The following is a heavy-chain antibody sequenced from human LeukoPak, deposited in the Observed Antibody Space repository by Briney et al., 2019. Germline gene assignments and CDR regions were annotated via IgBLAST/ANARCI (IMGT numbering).Heavy chain of an antibody. D-gene: IGHD5-12*01. CDR3: ARAYSGYDFFDY. J-gene: IGHJ4*02. CDR2: IIPIFGTA. V-gene: IGHV1-69*01. Sequence: GASVKVSCKASGGTFSRYAISWVRQAPGQGLEWMGGIIPIFGTANYAQKFQGRVTITADESTSTACMEVSSLRSEDTAVYYCARAYSGYDFFDYWGQGILVTVSS. CDR1: GGTFSRYA.